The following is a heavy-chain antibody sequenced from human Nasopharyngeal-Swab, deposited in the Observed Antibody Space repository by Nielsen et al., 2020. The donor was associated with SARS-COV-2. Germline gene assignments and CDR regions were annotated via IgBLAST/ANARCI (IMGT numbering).Heavy chain of an antibody. CDR3: ARTPPDIAAAGYFDY. CDR1: GGSIRSNNW. CDR2: IYHSGCT. V-gene: IGHV4-4*02. J-gene: IGHJ4*02. Sequence: SATLSLTCGVSGGSIRSNNWWSWVRQPPGEGLEWIGEIYHSGCTNYNPAFKSRFTISVDESRNQFSLKLTSATAADTAVYYCARTPPDIAAAGYFDYWGQGTLVTVSS. D-gene: IGHD6-13*01.